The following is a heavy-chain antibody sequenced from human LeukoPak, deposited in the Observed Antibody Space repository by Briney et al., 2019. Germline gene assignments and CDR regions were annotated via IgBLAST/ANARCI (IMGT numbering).Heavy chain of an antibody. CDR3: AKALSYSGYDYYFDF. Sequence: GGSLRLSCAASGFTFDDYGMSWVRQAPGKGLEWVSGINWNGGSTGYADSVKGRFTISRDNAKNSLYLQMNSLRAEDTALYHCAKALSYSGYDYYFDFGGQGTLVSVSS. D-gene: IGHD5-12*01. J-gene: IGHJ4*02. V-gene: IGHV3-20*01. CDR1: GFTFDDYG. CDR2: INWNGGST.